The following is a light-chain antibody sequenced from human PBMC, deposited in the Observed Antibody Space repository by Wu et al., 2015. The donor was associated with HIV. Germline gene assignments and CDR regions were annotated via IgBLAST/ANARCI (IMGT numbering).Light chain of an antibody. CDR1: QSVRSTF. Sequence: EVVLTQSPGTLSLSPGEKATLSCRASQSVRSTFLAWYQQKPGQAPRLLIYGAANRATGISDRFTGSGSGTDFTLTISRLEPEDFAVYYCQQYANSPLFTFGPGTKVDIK. J-gene: IGKJ3*01. CDR3: QQYANSPLFT. CDR2: GAA. V-gene: IGKV3-20*01.